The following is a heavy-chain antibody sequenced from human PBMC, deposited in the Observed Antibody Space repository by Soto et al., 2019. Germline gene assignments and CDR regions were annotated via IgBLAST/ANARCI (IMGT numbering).Heavy chain of an antibody. CDR1: GGSISSSSYY. Sequence: SETLSLTCTVSGGSISSSSYYWGWIRQPPGKGLEWIGSIYYSGSTYYNPSLKSRVTISVDTSKNQFSLKLSSVTAADTAVYYCARAERATYSYVSSGGWFDPWGQGTLVTVSS. CDR3: ARAERATYSYVSSGGWFDP. CDR2: IYYSGST. V-gene: IGHV4-39*07. D-gene: IGHD3-22*01. J-gene: IGHJ5*02.